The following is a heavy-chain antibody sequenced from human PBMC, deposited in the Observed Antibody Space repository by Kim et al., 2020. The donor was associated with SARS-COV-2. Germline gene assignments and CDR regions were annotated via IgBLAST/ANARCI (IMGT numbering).Heavy chain of an antibody. V-gene: IGHV3-21*04. Sequence: GGPLRLSCAASGFTFSSYSMNWVRQAPGKGLEWVSSISSSSSYIYYADSVKGRFTISRDNAKNSLYLQMNSLRAEDTAVYYCARDHPKYGSTVSHGCGMDVWGQGTTVTVSS. CDR3: ARDHPKYGSTVSHGCGMDV. CDR2: ISSSSSYI. D-gene: IGHD4-17*01. CDR1: GFTFSSYS. J-gene: IGHJ6*02.